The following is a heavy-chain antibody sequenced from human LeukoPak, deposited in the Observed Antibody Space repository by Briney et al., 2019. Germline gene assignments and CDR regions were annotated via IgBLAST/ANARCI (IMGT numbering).Heavy chain of an antibody. CDR1: GFTVSSNF. Sequence: GGSLILSCAASGFTVSSNFMSWVRQAPGKGLEWVSVIYSGGSTYYADSVKGRFTISRDNSRNTLYLHMNSLRVEDTAMYHCARDGYYGSGSYWGQGTLVTVSS. J-gene: IGHJ4*02. V-gene: IGHV3-53*01. CDR2: IYSGGST. D-gene: IGHD3-10*01. CDR3: ARDGYYGSGSY.